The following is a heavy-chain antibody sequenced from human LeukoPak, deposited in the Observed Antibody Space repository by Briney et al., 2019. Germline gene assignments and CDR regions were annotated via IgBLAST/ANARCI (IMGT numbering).Heavy chain of an antibody. J-gene: IGHJ4*02. Sequence: GGSLRLSCAASGFTFSNHDMNWVRQAPGKGLEWVASISSNSDSTYYADSVKGRFTISRDNARNSLFLQLNTLRAEDTALYYCARDCSTISCPIRADFDYWGQGTLVTVSS. D-gene: IGHD2-2*01. CDR2: ISSNSDST. CDR3: ARDCSTISCPIRADFDY. V-gene: IGHV3-21*01. CDR1: GFTFSNHD.